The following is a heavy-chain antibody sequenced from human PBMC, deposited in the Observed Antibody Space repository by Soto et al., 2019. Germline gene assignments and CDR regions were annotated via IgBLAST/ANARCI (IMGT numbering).Heavy chain of an antibody. CDR2: ISGSGRST. Sequence: EVQLLESGGGLAQPGGSLRLSCAASGITFSNYALSWVRQAPGKGLEWVSGISGSGRSTHYADSVKGRFTISRDNSKNTVSLQTNSLRGDDTAVYYCAKERGGGTSTITSYFDYWGRGTQVTVSS. V-gene: IGHV3-23*01. CDR1: GITFSNYA. CDR3: AKERGGGTSTITSYFDY. D-gene: IGHD5-12*01. J-gene: IGHJ4*02.